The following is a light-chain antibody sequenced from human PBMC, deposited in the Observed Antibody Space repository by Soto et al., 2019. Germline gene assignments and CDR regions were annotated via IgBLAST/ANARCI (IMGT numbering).Light chain of an antibody. CDR2: DVS. V-gene: IGLV2-14*03. Sequence: QSALTQPASVSGSPGQSITISCTGTSSDVGGYNYVSWYQHHPGKAPKLIIYDVSNRPSGVSIRFSGSRSDHTAYLTISGLQLEDEDEYHCSSYTTSNTRQIVFGTGTKLTVL. J-gene: IGLJ1*01. CDR3: SSYTTSNTRQIV. CDR1: SSDVGGYNY.